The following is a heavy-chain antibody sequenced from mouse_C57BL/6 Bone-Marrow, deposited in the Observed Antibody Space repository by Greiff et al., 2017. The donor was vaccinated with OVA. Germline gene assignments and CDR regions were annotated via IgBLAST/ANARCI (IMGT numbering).Heavy chain of an antibody. D-gene: IGHD1-1*01. CDR1: GFTFSDAW. Sequence: EVHLVESGGGLVQPGGSMKLSCAASGFTFSDAWMDWVRQSPEKGLEWVAEIRNKANNHATYYAESVKGRFTISRDDSKSSVYLQMNSLRAEDTGIYYCTHYGSSYGYFDYWGQGTTLTVSS. CDR2: IRNKANNHAT. J-gene: IGHJ2*01. CDR3: THYGSSYGYFDY. V-gene: IGHV6-6*01.